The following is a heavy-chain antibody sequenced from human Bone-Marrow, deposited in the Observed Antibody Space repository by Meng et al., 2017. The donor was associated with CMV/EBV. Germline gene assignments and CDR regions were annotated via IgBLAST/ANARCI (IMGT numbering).Heavy chain of an antibody. CDR3: AKDRRSSSFYYYGMDV. J-gene: IGHJ6*02. CDR2: IRYDGSNK. D-gene: IGHD6-13*01. CDR1: GFTFSSYS. Sequence: GGSLRLSCAASGFTFSSYSMHWVRQAPGKGLEWVAFIRYDGSNKYYADSVKGRFTISRDNSKNTLYLQMNSLRAEDTAVYYCAKDRRSSSFYYYGMDVWGQGITVTVSS. V-gene: IGHV3-30*02.